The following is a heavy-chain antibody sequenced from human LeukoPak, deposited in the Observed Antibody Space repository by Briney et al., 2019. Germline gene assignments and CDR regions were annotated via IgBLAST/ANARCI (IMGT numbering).Heavy chain of an antibody. J-gene: IGHJ4*02. D-gene: IGHD1-26*01. CDR1: GFTFSSYA. Sequence: PGGSLRLSCAASGFTFSSYAMHWVRQAPGKGLEWVAVISYDGSNKYYADSVKGRFTISRDNSKNTLYLQMNSLRAEDTAVYYCARSSLKVGAFDFDYWGQGTLVTVSS. CDR2: ISYDGSNK. V-gene: IGHV3-30*04. CDR3: ARSSLKVGAFDFDY.